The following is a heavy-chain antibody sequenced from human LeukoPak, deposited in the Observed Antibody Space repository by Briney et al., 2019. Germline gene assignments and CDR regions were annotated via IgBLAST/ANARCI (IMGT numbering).Heavy chain of an antibody. CDR1: RGSISSYY. CDR3: ARRGLYYGSGSYYTGFGYYGMDV. CDR2: IYYSGST. D-gene: IGHD3-10*01. Sequence: SETLSLTCTVSRGSISSYYWSWIRQPPGKGLEWIGYIYYSGSTNYNPSLKSRVTISVDTSKNQFSLKLSSVTAADTAVYYCARRGLYYGSGSYYTGFGYYGMDVWGKGTTVTVSS. V-gene: IGHV4-59*01. J-gene: IGHJ6*04.